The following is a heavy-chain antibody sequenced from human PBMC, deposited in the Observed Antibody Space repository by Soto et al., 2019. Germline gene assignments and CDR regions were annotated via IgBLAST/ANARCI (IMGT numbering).Heavy chain of an antibody. CDR3: ARDVPSSFWSGYSNYYYYMDV. CDR1: GGSISSYY. V-gene: IGHV4-59*01. Sequence: SETLSLTCTVSGGSISSYYWSWIRQPPGKGLEWIGYIYYSGSTNYNPSLKSRVTISVDTSKNQFSLKLSSVTAADTAVYYCARDVPSSFWSGYSNYYYYMDVWGKGATVTVSS. CDR2: IYYSGST. J-gene: IGHJ6*03. D-gene: IGHD3-3*01.